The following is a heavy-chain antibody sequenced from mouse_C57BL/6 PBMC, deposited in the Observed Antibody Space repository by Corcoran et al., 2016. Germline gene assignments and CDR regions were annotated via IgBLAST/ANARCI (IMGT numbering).Heavy chain of an antibody. V-gene: IGHV1-75*01. CDR2: IVPGSGST. Sequence: QIQLQQSAPELVQPGASVKISCKASGYTFTNYFINWVKQRPGQGLEWIGWIVPGSGSTYYNEKFKGKATLTEDKSSSTAYMWLSILTSEDSAVYFCARNYVIGEAYWGQGTLVTVS. D-gene: IGHD1-1*01. CDR1: GYTFTNYF. J-gene: IGHJ3*01. CDR3: ARNYVIGEAY.